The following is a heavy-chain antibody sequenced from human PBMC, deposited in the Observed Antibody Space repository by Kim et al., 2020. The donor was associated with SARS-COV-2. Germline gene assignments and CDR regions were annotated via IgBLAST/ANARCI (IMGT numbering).Heavy chain of an antibody. D-gene: IGHD3-22*01. V-gene: IGHV3-21*01. J-gene: IGHJ4*02. CDR2: ISSSSSYI. CDR1: GFTFSSYS. CDR3: ASRGRDYYDSSGYQ. Sequence: GGSLRISCVASGFTFSSYSMHWVRQAPGKGLEWVSSISSSSSYIYYADSVKGRFTISRDNAKNSLYLQMNSLRAEDTAVYYCASRGRDYYDSSGYQWGQGTLVTVSS.